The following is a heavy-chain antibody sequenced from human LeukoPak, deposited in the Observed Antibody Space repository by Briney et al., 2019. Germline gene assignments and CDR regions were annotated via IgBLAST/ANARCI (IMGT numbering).Heavy chain of an antibody. CDR3: ANLVGVGAKPEPV. Sequence: SETLSLTCAVYGGSFSGYYWSWIRQPPGKGLEWIGEINHSGSTNYNPSLKSRVTISVDTSKNQFSLKLSSVTAADTAVYYCANLVGVGAKPEPVWGQGTMVTVSS. V-gene: IGHV4-34*01. CDR2: INHSGST. J-gene: IGHJ3*01. CDR1: GGSFSGYY. D-gene: IGHD1-26*01.